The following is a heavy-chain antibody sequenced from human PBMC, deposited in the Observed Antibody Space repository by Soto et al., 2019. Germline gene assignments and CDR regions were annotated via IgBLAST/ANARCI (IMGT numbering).Heavy chain of an antibody. CDR2: IYHGGTT. V-gene: IGHV4-38-2*02. D-gene: IGHD6-19*01. CDR1: GYSTSSGSY. CDR3: ARVHVMVVAGSTFDY. J-gene: IGHJ4*01. Sequence: TLSLTCTVSGYSTSSGSYWAWIRQPPGKGPEWIASIYHGGTTFCNPSLKSRITISVDTSNNQFSLKLTSVTAADTAVYYCARVHVMVVAGSTFDYWGHGTLVTVSS.